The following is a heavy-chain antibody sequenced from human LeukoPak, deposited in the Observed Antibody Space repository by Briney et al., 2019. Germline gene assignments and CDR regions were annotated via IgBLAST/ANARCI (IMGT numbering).Heavy chain of an antibody. D-gene: IGHD5-18*01. CDR3: ARPKLLGYSYGSDAFDI. J-gene: IGHJ3*02. CDR2: IYPGDSDT. Sequence: GESLKISCKGSGYSFTSYWIGWVRQMPGKGLEWMGIIYPGDSDTRYSPSFQGQVTISADKSISTAYLQWSSLKASDTAMYYCARPKLLGYSYGSDAFDIWGQGTMVTVSS. CDR1: GYSFTSYW. V-gene: IGHV5-51*01.